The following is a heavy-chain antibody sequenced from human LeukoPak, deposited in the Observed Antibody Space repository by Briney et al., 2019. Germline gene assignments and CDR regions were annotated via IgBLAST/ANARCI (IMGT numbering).Heavy chain of an antibody. D-gene: IGHD3-22*01. Sequence: SETLSLTCTVSGGSISSYYWSWIRQPPGKGLEWIGYIYYSGSTNYNPSLKSRVTISVDTSKNQFSLKLSSVTAADTAVYYCARYSPLYHSGTSGLDYWGQGTLVTVSS. CDR1: GGSISSYY. CDR3: ARYSPLYHSGTSGLDY. V-gene: IGHV4-59*01. J-gene: IGHJ4*02. CDR2: IYYSGST.